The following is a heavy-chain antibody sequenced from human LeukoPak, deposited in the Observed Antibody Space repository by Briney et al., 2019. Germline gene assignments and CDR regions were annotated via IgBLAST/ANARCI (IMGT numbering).Heavy chain of an antibody. CDR2: IIPIFGTA. V-gene: IGHV1-69*13. CDR1: GGTFSSYA. D-gene: IGHD3-22*01. CDR3: ARDSGMIVVVITTYYYYGMDV. Sequence: SVKVSCKASGGTFSSYAISWVRQAPGQGLEWMGGIIPIFGTANYAQKFQGRVTITADESTSTAYMELSSLRSEDTAVYYCARDSGMIVVVITTYYYYGMDVWGQGTTVTVSS. J-gene: IGHJ6*02.